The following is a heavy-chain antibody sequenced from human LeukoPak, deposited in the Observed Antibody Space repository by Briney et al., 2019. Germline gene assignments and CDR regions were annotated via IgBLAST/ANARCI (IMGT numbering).Heavy chain of an antibody. CDR3: VRNFDSYNAFDI. CDR2: IFYNGNT. D-gene: IGHD3-22*01. Sequence: SETLSLTCTVSGRSLSIGGSCWSWIRQQPGKDLEWFGYIFYNGNTSYNPSLTSRLTISGDTSENQFSLKLSSVTAADTAVTYCVRNFDSYNAFDIWGQGTMVTVSS. CDR1: GRSLSIGGSC. J-gene: IGHJ3*02. V-gene: IGHV4-31*03.